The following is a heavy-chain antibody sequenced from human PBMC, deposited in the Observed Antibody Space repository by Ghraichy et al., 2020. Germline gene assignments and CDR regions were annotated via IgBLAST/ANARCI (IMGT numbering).Heavy chain of an antibody. CDR3: ARYEGYGYKLGTPYWYFDL. V-gene: IGHV3-11*04. CDR2: ISSSGSTI. D-gene: IGHD5-18*01. CDR1: GFTFSDYY. J-gene: IGHJ2*01. Sequence: GGSLRLSCAASGFTFSDYYMSWIRQAPGKGLEWVSYISSSGSTIYYADSVKGRFTISRDNAKNSLYLQMNSLRAEDTAVYYCARYEGYGYKLGTPYWYFDLWGRGTLVTVSS.